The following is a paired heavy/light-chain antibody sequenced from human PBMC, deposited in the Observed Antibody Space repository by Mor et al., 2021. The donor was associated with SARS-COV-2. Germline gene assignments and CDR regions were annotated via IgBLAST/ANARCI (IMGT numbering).Light chain of an antibody. Sequence: QSALTQPASVSGSPGQSITISCTGTYSDVGYYDLVSWYQQHPGKVPKLIIYEGTKRPSGVSNRFSGSKSGNTASLTISGLQTEDDAYYYCCSYAGSITVFGGGTKLTVL. V-gene: IGLV2-23*01. CDR3: CSYAGSITV. J-gene: IGLJ2*01. CDR1: YSDVGYYDL. CDR2: EGT.
Heavy chain of an antibody. CDR3: AKDVALCRGECY. D-gene: IGHD2-21*01. J-gene: IGHJ4*02. V-gene: IGHV3-23*01. Sequence: EVQLLESGGGLVQPGGSLRLSCEVSGFTFSDYAMAWVRQAPGKGLEWISGLSGGDGDSKYYVDSVKGRFSISRDNSKNTMYLQMNSLRAEDTAVYYCAKDVALCRGECYWGQGVLVTVFS. CDR2: LSGGDGDSK. CDR1: GFTFSDYA.